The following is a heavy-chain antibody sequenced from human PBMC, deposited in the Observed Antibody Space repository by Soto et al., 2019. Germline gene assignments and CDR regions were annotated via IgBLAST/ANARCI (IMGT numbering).Heavy chain of an antibody. CDR1: HFSVTNNKY. CDR3: ARDSRDCTVRGCTIMRDAFDV. D-gene: IGHD2-21*01. V-gene: IGHV4-4*02. Sequence: QVLLQESGPGLVKPSGTLSLTCTVSHFSVTNNKYWSWVRQSPGKPLEWIGEIYHSGKTYYNPSLSSRVSMSMHKSKTQTSLILTSVTAADPAVYYCARDSRDCTVRGCTIMRDAFDVWGKGTLVTVSS. CDR2: IYHSGKT. J-gene: IGHJ3*01.